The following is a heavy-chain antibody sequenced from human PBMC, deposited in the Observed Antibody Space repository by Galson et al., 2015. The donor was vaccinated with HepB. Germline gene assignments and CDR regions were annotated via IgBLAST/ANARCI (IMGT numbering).Heavy chain of an antibody. CDR2: ISYDGSNK. CDR3: AKDPYCSSTSCYGGGEDFDY. J-gene: IGHJ4*02. D-gene: IGHD2-2*01. Sequence: SLRLSCAASGFTFSSYGMHWVRQAPGKGLEWVAVISYDGSNKYYADSVKGRFTISRDNSKNTLYLQMNSLRAEDTAVYYCAKDPYCSSTSCYGGGEDFDYWGQGTLVTVSS. CDR1: GFTFSSYG. V-gene: IGHV3-30*18.